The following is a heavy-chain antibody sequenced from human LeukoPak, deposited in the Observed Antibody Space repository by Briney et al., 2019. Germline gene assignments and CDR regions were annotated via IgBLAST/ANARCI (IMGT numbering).Heavy chain of an antibody. CDR3: ANEYSKGDV. CDR1: GFTFPNYV. Sequence: GGSLRLSCAASGFTFPNYVMSWVRQAPGKGLEWVSSISDNGGNTYYADSVKGRFTISRDNSKNTLYLQMNSLRVEDAAVYYCANEYSKGDVWGQGTMVTVSS. V-gene: IGHV3-23*01. D-gene: IGHD1-26*01. J-gene: IGHJ3*01. CDR2: ISDNGGNT.